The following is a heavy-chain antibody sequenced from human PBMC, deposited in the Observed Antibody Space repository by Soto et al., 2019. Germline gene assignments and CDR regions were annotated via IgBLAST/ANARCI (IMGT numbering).Heavy chain of an antibody. J-gene: IGHJ4*02. V-gene: IGHV1-46*03. CDR2: INPSGGST. CDR1: GHTFPSCY. CDR3: ASYGDFDY. Sequence: SVTVSCEASGHTFPSCYIHWVRQAPGQGLEWMGIINPSGGSTSYAQKFQGRVTMTRDTSTSTAYMELSSLRSEDTAVYYCASYGDFDYWGQGNLVTVSS. D-gene: IGHD4-17*01.